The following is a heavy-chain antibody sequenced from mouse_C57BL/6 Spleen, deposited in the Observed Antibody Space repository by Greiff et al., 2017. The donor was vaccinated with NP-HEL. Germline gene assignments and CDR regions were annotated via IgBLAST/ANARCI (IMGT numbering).Heavy chain of an antibody. CDR2: IDPENGDT. V-gene: IGHV14-4*01. CDR3: TTGGYGNYFDY. CDR1: GFNIKDDY. Sequence: VQLQQSGAELVRPGASVKLSCTASGFNIKDDYMHWVKQRPEQGLEWIGWIDPENGDTEYASKFQGKATITADTSSNTAYLQLSSLTSEDTAVYYCTTGGYGNYFDYWGQGTTLTVSS. J-gene: IGHJ2*01. D-gene: IGHD1-1*02.